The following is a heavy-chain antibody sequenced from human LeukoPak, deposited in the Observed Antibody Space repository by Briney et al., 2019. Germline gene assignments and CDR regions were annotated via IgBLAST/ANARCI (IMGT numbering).Heavy chain of an antibody. CDR2: IYSGGST. D-gene: IGHD2-2*01. CDR1: GFTVSNNY. CDR3: AKDRPWGSSTSCYFDY. V-gene: IGHV3-66*01. J-gene: IGHJ4*02. Sequence: PGGSLRLSCAASGFTVSNNYMNWVRQAPGKGLEWVSVIYSGGSTYYADTVKGRFTISRDNSKNTLYLQMNSLRAEDTAVYYCAKDRPWGSSTSCYFDYWGQGTLVTVSS.